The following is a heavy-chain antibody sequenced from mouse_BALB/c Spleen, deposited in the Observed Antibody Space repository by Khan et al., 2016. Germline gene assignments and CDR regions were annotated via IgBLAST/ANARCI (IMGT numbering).Heavy chain of an antibody. CDR1: GFTFSSFE. CDR3: ARELRRMDY. Sequence: EVQLVESGGGLVQPGGSRKLSCAASGFTFSSFEMHWVRQAPEKGLEWVAYISSGSSTIYYADTVKGRFTISRDNPKNTLFLQMTSLRSEDTAMYYCARELRRMDYWGQGTSVTVSS. V-gene: IGHV5-17*02. J-gene: IGHJ4*01. D-gene: IGHD2-4*01. CDR2: ISSGSSTI.